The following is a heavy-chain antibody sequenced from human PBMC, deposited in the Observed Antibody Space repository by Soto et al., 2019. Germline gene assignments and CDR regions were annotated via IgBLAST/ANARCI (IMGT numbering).Heavy chain of an antibody. CDR3: ASQPLVHYYYGMDV. CDR1: GGSISSSSYY. CDR2: IYYSGST. J-gene: IGHJ6*02. Sequence: PSETLSLTCTVSGGSISSSSYYWGWFRQPPGKGLEWIGSIYYSGSTYYNPSLKSRVTISVDTSKNQFSLKLSSVTAADTAVYYCASQPLVHYYYGMDVWCQGTSVT. V-gene: IGHV4-39*01. D-gene: IGHD6-13*01.